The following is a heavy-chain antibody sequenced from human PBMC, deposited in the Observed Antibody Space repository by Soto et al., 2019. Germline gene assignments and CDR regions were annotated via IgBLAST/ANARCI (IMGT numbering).Heavy chain of an antibody. J-gene: IGHJ6*02. V-gene: IGHV4-4*02. CDR3: ARADNYYYYGMDV. Sequence: SETLSLTCAVSGGSISSSNWWSWVRQPPGKGLEWIGEIYHSGSTNYNPSLKSRVTISVDKSKNQFSLKLSSVTAADTAVYYCARADNYYYYGMDVWGQGTTVTVS. CDR2: IYHSGST. CDR1: GGSISSSNW.